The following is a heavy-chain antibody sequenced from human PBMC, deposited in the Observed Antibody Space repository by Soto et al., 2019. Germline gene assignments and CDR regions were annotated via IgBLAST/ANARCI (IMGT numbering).Heavy chain of an antibody. J-gene: IGHJ3*02. Sequence: ASVKVSCNASGYTFTSYGISWVPQAPGQGLEWMGWISAYNANTNYAQKLQGRVTMTTDTSPSTAYMELRSLRSDDTAVYYCARLSRWGARLHLPRDVQGGVAFDISGQ. V-gene: IGHV1-18*04. CDR1: GYTFTSYG. D-gene: IGHD3-16*01. CDR3: ARLSRWGARLHLPRDVQGGVAFDI. CDR2: ISAYNANT.